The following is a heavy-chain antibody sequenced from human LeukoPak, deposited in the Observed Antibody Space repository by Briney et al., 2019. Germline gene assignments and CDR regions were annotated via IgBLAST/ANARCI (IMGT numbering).Heavy chain of an antibody. CDR1: GFTFSSYE. D-gene: IGHD3-22*01. CDR3: ANNYYDSSGYPRMFDY. J-gene: IGHJ4*02. Sequence: GGSLRLSCAASGFTFSSYEMNWVRQAPGKGLEWVSYISSSGSTIYYADSVKGRFTISRDNAKNSLYLQVNSLRAEDTAVYYCANNYYDSSGYPRMFDYWGQGTLVTVSS. V-gene: IGHV3-48*03. CDR2: ISSSGSTI.